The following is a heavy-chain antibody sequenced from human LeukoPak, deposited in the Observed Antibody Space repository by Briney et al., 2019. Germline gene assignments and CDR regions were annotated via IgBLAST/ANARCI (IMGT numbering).Heavy chain of an antibody. CDR1: GGSISSYY. J-gene: IGHJ5*02. CDR3: ARGRDIVVVPAAIEYNGFDT. Sequence: SETLSLTCTVSGGSISSYYWSWIWQPPGEGLEWIGRIYTSGRTNYNPSLKSRVTMSVDTSKNQFSLKVSSVTAADKAVYYCARGRDIVVVPAAIEYNGFDTWGQGTLVTVSS. V-gene: IGHV4-4*07. D-gene: IGHD2-2*01. CDR2: IYTSGRT.